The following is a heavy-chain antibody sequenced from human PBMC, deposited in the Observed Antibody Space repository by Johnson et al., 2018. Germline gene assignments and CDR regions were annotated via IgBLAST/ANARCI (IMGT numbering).Heavy chain of an antibody. Sequence: QVQLVQSGGGVVQPGRSLRLSCAASGFTFSSYAMHWVRQAPGKGLEWVAVISYDGSNKYYVDSVKGRFTISRDNSKNTLYLQMNSLRAGDTAVYYCAIGSYNGYRRYYYYYMDVWGKGTTVTVSS. CDR2: ISYDGSNK. CDR3: AIGSYNGYRRYYYYYMDV. D-gene: IGHD5-18*01. J-gene: IGHJ6*03. V-gene: IGHV3-30-3*01. CDR1: GFTFSSYA.